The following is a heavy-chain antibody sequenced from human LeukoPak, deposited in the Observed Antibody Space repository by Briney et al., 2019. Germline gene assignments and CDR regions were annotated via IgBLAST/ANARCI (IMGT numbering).Heavy chain of an antibody. Sequence: GASLQISWQGSGSIFTTYWIGWVRQLPGKGLEWMGIIYPGDSDTRYSPSFQGQVTISADKSISTAYLQWSSLKASDTAMYYCARLFSGPGDYWGQGTLVTVSS. CDR3: ARLFSGPGDY. CDR2: IYPGDSDT. J-gene: IGHJ4*02. V-gene: IGHV5-51*01. CDR1: GSIFTTYW. D-gene: IGHD6-19*01.